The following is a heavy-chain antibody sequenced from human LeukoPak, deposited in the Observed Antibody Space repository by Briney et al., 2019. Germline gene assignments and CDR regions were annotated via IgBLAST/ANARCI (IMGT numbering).Heavy chain of an antibody. CDR3: AKFGSTSGRGFDP. CDR1: GGSISSYY. J-gene: IGHJ5*02. V-gene: IGHV4-59*04. CDR2: IYYTGTT. Sequence: SETLSLTCPVSGGSISSYYWSWIRQPPGKGLEWIGTIYYTGTTYYNPSLNSRVTISLDPSKNQFSVRLTSVTAADTAIYYCAKFGSTSGRGFDPWGQGTLVTVSS. D-gene: IGHD2-2*01.